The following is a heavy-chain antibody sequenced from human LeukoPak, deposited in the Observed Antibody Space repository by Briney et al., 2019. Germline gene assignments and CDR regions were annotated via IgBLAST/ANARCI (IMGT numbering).Heavy chain of an antibody. CDR2: IYPGDSDT. CDR3: ARHYQSYYDSSGYYQIDY. D-gene: IGHD3-22*01. Sequence: GESLKISCKGSGYSFTSYWIGWVRQMPGKGLEWMGIIYPGDSDTRYSPSFQGQVTISADKSISTAYLQWSSLNASDTAMYYCARHYQSYYDSSGYYQIDYWGQGTLVTVSS. CDR1: GYSFTSYW. V-gene: IGHV5-51*01. J-gene: IGHJ4*02.